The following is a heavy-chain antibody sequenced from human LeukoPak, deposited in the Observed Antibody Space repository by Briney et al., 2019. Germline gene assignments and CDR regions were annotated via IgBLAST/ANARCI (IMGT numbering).Heavy chain of an antibody. CDR2: ISGSGGTT. V-gene: IGHV3-23*01. Sequence: ETLSLTCTVSGGSISSYYWSWIRQPPGKGLEWVSVISGSGGTTYYADSVKGRFTISRDSSKNTLYLQMNSLRAEDTAVYYCAKVSGGGLYYDGMDVWGQGTTVTVSS. J-gene: IGHJ6*02. D-gene: IGHD1-14*01. CDR3: AKVSGGGLYYDGMDV. CDR1: GGSISSYY.